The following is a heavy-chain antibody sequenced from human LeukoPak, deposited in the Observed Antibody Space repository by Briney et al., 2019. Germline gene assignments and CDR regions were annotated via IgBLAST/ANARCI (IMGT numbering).Heavy chain of an antibody. CDR1: GGSISSYY. D-gene: IGHD3/OR15-3a*01. J-gene: IGHJ3*02. CDR3: AREMFVPGYYTQDAFDI. Sequence: PSETLSLTCTVSGGSISSYYWNWIRQPPGKGLEWIAYIYYSGSTNYNPSLKSRVTISVDTSKNQLSQYLNSVTAADTAVYFCAREMFVPGYYTQDAFDISGQGTMVTVSS. CDR2: IYYSGST. V-gene: IGHV4-59*01.